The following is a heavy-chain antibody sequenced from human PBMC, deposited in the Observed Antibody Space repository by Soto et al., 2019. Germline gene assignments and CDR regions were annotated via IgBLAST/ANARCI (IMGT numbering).Heavy chain of an antibody. CDR3: ARDRSVRFLEWLSYYYYYMDV. CDR1: GFTFSSYS. J-gene: IGHJ6*03. V-gene: IGHV3-21*01. D-gene: IGHD3-3*01. Sequence: EVQLVESGGGLVKPGGSLRLSCAASGFTFSSYSMNWVRQAPGKGLEWVSSISSSSSYIYNADSVKGRFTISRDNAKNSLYLQMNSLRAEDTAVYYCARDRSVRFLEWLSYYYYYMDVWGKGTTVTVSS. CDR2: ISSSSSYI.